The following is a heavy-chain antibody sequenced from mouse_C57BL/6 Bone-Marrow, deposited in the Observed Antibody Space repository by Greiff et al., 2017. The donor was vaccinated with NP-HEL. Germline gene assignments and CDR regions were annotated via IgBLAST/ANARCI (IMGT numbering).Heavy chain of an antibody. Sequence: VQLQQSGAELARPGASVKMSCKASGYTFTSYTMHWVKQRPGQGLEWIGYINPSSGYTKYNQKFKDKATLTADKSSSTAYMQLSSLTSEDSAVYYCARRFTTVVPFDYWGQGTTLTVSS. CDR3: ARRFTTVVPFDY. CDR1: GYTFTSYT. D-gene: IGHD1-1*01. CDR2: INPSSGYT. J-gene: IGHJ2*01. V-gene: IGHV1-4*01.